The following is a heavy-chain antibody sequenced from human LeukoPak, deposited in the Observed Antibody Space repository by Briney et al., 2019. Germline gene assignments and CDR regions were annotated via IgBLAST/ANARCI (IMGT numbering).Heavy chain of an antibody. CDR1: GFTFSRYA. Sequence: GSLRLSCAASGFTFSRYALHWVRQAPGKGLEWVAVISFDATRTYYADAVKGRFSISRDNSNSTLFLQMNSLRENDTAVYHCARGRGATKKYWGQGTLVTVSS. J-gene: IGHJ4*02. CDR2: ISFDATRT. D-gene: IGHD1-26*01. V-gene: IGHV3-30*04. CDR3: ARGRGATKKY.